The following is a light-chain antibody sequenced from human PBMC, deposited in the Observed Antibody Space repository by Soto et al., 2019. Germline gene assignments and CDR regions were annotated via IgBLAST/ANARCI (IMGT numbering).Light chain of an antibody. J-gene: IGKJ4*01. Sequence: EIVLTQSPATLSRSPGERATRSCRASQSVSTYLAWYQQKPGQAPRLLIYDASKRATGLPDRFSGGGSGTDFTLTISSLEPEDFAVYYCQHREDWPLTFGGGTKVEIK. CDR3: QHREDWPLT. V-gene: IGKV3-11*01. CDR1: QSVSTY. CDR2: DAS.